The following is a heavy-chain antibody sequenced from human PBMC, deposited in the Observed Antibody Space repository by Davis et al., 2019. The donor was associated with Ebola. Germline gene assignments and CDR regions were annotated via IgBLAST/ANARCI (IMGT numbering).Heavy chain of an antibody. CDR3: AKRGIAGNGFDI. J-gene: IGHJ3*02. CDR2: IYDSGRT. CDR1: NGSISSLY. Sequence: PSETLSLTCTVSNGSISSLYWNWIRQPPGKGLEWIGIIYDSGRTNYNPSLKSRVTISADTSKNQFSLQLNSVTPEDTAVYYCAKRGIAGNGFDIWGQGTMVTVSS. D-gene: IGHD6-13*01. V-gene: IGHV4-59*03.